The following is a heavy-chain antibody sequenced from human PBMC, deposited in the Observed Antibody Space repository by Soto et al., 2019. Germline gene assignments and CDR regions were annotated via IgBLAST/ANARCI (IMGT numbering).Heavy chain of an antibody. V-gene: IGHV1-18*01. CDR2: ISAYNGNT. J-gene: IGHJ6*03. D-gene: IGHD6-19*01. CDR1: GYTFTSYG. CDR3: ARVAPYSSGYYYYMDV. Sequence: ASVKVSCKASGYTFTSYGISWVRQAPAQGLEWMGWISAYNGNTNYAQKLQGRVTMTTDISTCTAYMELRSLRSDDTAVYYCARVAPYSSGYYYYMDVWGKGTTVTVSS.